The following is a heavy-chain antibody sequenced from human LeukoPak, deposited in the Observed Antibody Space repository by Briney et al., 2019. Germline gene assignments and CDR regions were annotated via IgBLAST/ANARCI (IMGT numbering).Heavy chain of an antibody. D-gene: IGHD3-10*01. Sequence: PGRSLRLSCAASGFTFSSYAMHWVRQAPGKGLEWVAVISYDGSNKYYADSVKGRFTISRDNSKNTLYLQMNSLRAEDTAVYYCARGRLWFGELDYWGQGTLVTVSS. J-gene: IGHJ4*02. V-gene: IGHV3-30*01. CDR3: ARGRLWFGELDY. CDR1: GFTFSSYA. CDR2: ISYDGSNK.